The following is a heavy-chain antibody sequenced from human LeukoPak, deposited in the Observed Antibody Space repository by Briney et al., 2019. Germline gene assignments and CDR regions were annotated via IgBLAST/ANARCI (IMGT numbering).Heavy chain of an antibody. J-gene: IGHJ3*02. Sequence: PGGSLRLSCAASGFTFSSSAMSWVRQAPGKGLEWVSAISNNGGYTYYADSVQGRFTISRDNSKSTLCLQMNSLRAEDTAVYYCAKDRFYASGYNAFDMWGQGTMVTVSS. V-gene: IGHV3-23*01. CDR3: AKDRFYASGYNAFDM. CDR1: GFTFSSSA. D-gene: IGHD3-10*01. CDR2: ISNNGGYT.